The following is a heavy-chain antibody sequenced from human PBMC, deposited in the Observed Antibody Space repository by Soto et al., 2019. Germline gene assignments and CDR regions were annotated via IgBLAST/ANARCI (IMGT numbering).Heavy chain of an antibody. CDR3: AREVDRALVGSPHYFDY. V-gene: IGHV3-11*01. Sequence: GGSLRLSCAASGFSFSDYYMTWIRQAPGQGLEWVSYISSRSGIIFYADSVKGRFTLSRDNSKNSMYLQMNSLRAEDTAVYYCAREVDRALVGSPHYFDYWGQGTLVTVSS. J-gene: IGHJ4*01. D-gene: IGHD5-18*01. CDR1: GFSFSDYY. CDR2: ISSRSGII.